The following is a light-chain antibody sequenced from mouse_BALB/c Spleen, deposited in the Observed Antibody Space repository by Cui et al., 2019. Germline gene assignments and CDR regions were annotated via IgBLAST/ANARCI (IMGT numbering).Light chain of an antibody. CDR2: SAS. Sequence: DIVMTQSQNFISTSVGDRVRVTCKASQNVGTNVAWYQQKPGQSPKALIYSASYRYSGVPDRFTGSGSGTDFTLTISNVQSEDLAEYFCQQYNSYPLTFGAGTKLELK. V-gene: IGKV6-15*01. CDR1: QNVGTN. J-gene: IGKJ5*01. CDR3: QQYNSYPLT.